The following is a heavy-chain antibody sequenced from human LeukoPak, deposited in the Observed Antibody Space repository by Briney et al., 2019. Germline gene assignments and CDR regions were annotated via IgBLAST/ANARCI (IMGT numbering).Heavy chain of an antibody. CDR1: GGSFSGYY. CDR3: AGAPATLQFGYYYYYMDV. V-gene: IGHV4-59*01. J-gene: IGHJ6*03. D-gene: IGHD3-16*01. Sequence: MASETLSLTCAVYGGSFSGYYWSWIRQPPGKGLEWIGYIYYSGSTNYNPSLKSRVTISLDTSKNQFSLKLSSVTAADTAVYYCAGAPATLQFGYYYYYMDVWGKGTTVTVSS. CDR2: IYYSGST.